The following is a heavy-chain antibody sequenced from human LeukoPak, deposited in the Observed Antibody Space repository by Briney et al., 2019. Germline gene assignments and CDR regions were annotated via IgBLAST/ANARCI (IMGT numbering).Heavy chain of an antibody. Sequence: GRSLRLPCAASGCTFSSYGMHWVRQAPGKGLEWVAVISYDGSNKYYAASVKGRFTISRDNSKNTLYLQMNSLRAEDTAVYYCAKVRGGYYDSSGYYYVGPFDYWGQGTLVTVSS. D-gene: IGHD3-22*01. CDR2: ISYDGSNK. CDR3: AKVRGGYYDSSGYYYVGPFDY. CDR1: GCTFSSYG. J-gene: IGHJ4*02. V-gene: IGHV3-30*18.